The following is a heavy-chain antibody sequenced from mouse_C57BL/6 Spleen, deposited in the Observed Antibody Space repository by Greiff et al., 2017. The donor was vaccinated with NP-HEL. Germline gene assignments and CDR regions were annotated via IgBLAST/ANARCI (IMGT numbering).Heavy chain of an antibody. D-gene: IGHD2-4*01. CDR2: INPSSGYT. V-gene: IGHV1-7*01. CDR1: GYTFTSYW. Sequence: QVQLQQSGAELAKPGASVKLSCKASGYTFTSYWMHWVNQRPGQGLEWIGYINPSSGYTKYNQRFKDKATLTADKSSSTAYMQLSSLTSEDSAVYYCARFDYDRIYAMDYWGQGTSVTVSS. CDR3: ARFDYDRIYAMDY. J-gene: IGHJ4*01.